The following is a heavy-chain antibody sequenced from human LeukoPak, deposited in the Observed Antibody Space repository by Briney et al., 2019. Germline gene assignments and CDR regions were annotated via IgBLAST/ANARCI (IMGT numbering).Heavy chain of an antibody. CDR3: ARIPTIFGVVIRDYYYYYMDV. V-gene: IGHV3-30*04. D-gene: IGHD3-3*01. Sequence: GGSLRLSCAASGFTFSAYAMHWVRQGPGKGLEWVAIMIYDGSQQYYAGSVKGRFTVSRDNSKNTLYLQMNSLRAEDTAVYYCARIPTIFGVVIRDYYYYYMDVWGKGTTVTVSS. CDR1: GFTFSAYA. CDR2: MIYDGSQQ. J-gene: IGHJ6*03.